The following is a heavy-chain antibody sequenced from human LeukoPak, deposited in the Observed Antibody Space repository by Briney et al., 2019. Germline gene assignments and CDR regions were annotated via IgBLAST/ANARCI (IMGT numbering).Heavy chain of an antibody. V-gene: IGHV3-23*01. CDR2: MVGGGDT. CDR1: VFSFSTFA. Sequence: GGSLRLSCAGSVFSFSTFAMTWVRQPPGKGLEWVSGMVGGGDTYYADFVKGRFTISRDNSKNTVYLQMNSLRVEDTAIYYCAKDLHYNDGRWEFDPWGQGTLVTVSS. CDR3: AKDLHYNDGRWEFDP. D-gene: IGHD5-24*01. J-gene: IGHJ5*02.